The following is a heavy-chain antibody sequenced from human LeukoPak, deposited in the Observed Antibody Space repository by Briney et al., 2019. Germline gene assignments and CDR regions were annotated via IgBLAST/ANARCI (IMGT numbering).Heavy chain of an antibody. CDR3: AKDRDIVVVVAATTHFDY. Sequence: SGGSLRLSCAASGFTFSSYGMHWVRQAPGKGLEWVAFIRYDGSNKYYADSVKGRFTISRDNSKNTLYLQMNSLRTEDTAAYYCAKDRDIVVVVAATTHFDYWGQGTLVTVSS. V-gene: IGHV3-30*02. CDR1: GFTFSSYG. J-gene: IGHJ4*02. D-gene: IGHD2-15*01. CDR2: IRYDGSNK.